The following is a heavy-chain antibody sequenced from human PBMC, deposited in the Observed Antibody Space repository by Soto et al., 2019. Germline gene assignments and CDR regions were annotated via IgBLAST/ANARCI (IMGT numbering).Heavy chain of an antibody. Sequence: PGGSLRLSCAASGFTVSSKYMSWVRQAPGKGLEWVSVIFIDGGTYYADSVKGRFTISRDNSKNTLYLQMNSLRVEDTAVYYCAKGAAVSGDYYFHYWGQGALVTVSS. D-gene: IGHD6-19*01. J-gene: IGHJ4*02. CDR3: AKGAAVSGDYYFHY. CDR1: GFTVSSKY. V-gene: IGHV3-53*01. CDR2: IFIDGGT.